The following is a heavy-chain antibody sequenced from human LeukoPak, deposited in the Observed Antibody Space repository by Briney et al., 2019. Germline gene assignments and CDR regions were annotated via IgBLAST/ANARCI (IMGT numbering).Heavy chain of an antibody. CDR2: ISSSSSHI. J-gene: IGHJ3*01. D-gene: IGHD1-20*01. CDR1: GFHFSHYS. Sequence: GGSLRLSCAASGFHFSHYSVNWVRQAPGKGLEWISYISSSSSHIYYADCVKGRFTISRDNAENSLYLQMNSLRAEDTAVYYCARDHNWAFDLWGQGTMVTVSS. CDR3: ARDHNWAFDL. V-gene: IGHV3-48*01.